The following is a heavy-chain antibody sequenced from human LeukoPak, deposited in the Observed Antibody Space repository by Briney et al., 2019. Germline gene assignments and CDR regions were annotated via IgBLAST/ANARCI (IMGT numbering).Heavy chain of an antibody. D-gene: IGHD6-13*01. CDR3: AKGSAGGRPYYFDY. V-gene: IGHV3-53*01. J-gene: IGHJ4*02. Sequence: GGSLRLSCAASGFTVSSNYMSWVRQAPGKGLEWVSVIYSGGSTYYADSVKGRFTISRDNSKNTLYLQMNSLRAEDTAVYYCAKGSAGGRPYYFDYWGQGTLVPVSS. CDR1: GFTVSSNY. CDR2: IYSGGST.